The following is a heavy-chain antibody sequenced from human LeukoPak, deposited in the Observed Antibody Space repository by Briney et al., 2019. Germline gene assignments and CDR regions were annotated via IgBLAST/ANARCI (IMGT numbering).Heavy chain of an antibody. D-gene: IGHD2-15*01. J-gene: IGHJ3*02. CDR3: ARYCSGGSCFDAFDI. CDR1: GVSVSSGSYY. CDR2: IYHSGST. V-gene: IGHV4-61*01. Sequence: SETLSLTCTVSGVSVSSGSYYWSWIRQPPGKGLEWIGYIYHSGSTNYNPSLKSRVTISVDTSKNQFSLKPSSVTAADTAVYYCARYCSGGSCFDAFDIWGQGTMVTVSS.